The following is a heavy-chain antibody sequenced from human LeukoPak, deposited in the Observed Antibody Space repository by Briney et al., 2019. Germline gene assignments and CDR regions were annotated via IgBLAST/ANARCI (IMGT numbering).Heavy chain of an antibody. CDR1: GYTFTGYY. CDR2: INPNSGDT. J-gene: IGHJ4*02. CDR3: AREDYSSSSHDY. V-gene: IGHV1-2*02. D-gene: IGHD6-6*01. Sequence: GASVKVSCKASGYTFTGYYMHWVRQAPGQGLEWMGWINPNSGDTNYAQKFQGRVTMTRDTSISTAYMELSRLRSDDTAVYYCAREDYSSSSHDYWGQGTLVTVSS.